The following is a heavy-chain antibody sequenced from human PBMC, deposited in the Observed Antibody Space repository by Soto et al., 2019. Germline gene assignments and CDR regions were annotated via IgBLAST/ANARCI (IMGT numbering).Heavy chain of an antibody. V-gene: IGHV3-30-3*01. D-gene: IGHD3-22*01. CDR1: GFIFSNFA. J-gene: IGHJ4*02. Sequence: QVLLVESGGGVVQPGQSLRLSCAASGFIFSNFAMHWVRQAPGKGLEWMAFISYDGNNKYYADSVKGQFTISRDNSKNTVYLQMQSLRAEDTALYYCAGGDYFDSSGYSFDFWGQGTLVTVSS. CDR2: ISYDGNNK. CDR3: AGGDYFDSSGYSFDF.